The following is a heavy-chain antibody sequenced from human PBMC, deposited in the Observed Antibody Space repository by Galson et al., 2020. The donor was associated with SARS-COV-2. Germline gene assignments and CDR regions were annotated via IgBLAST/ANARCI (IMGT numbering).Heavy chain of an antibody. J-gene: IGHJ4*02. CDR2: IDWNGGSI. CDR3: AKDNGYYTSGLDS. Sequence: SLKISCAVSGFTFDDYAMHWVRQAPGQGLEWVSGIDWNGGSIAYADSVKGRFTISRDSAKKSLHLQMNSLRPEDTALYYCAKDNGYYTSGLDSWGQGTLVNVSS. D-gene: IGHD3-3*01. CDR1: GFTFDDYA. V-gene: IGHV3-9*01.